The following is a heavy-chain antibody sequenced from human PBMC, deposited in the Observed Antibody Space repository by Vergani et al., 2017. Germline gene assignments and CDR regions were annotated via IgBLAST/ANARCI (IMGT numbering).Heavy chain of an antibody. Sequence: VQLVESGGGVVQPGRSLRLSCAASGFNFSSYWMSWVRQAPGKGLEWVANIKQDGSEKYYVDSVKGRFTISRDNAKNSLYLQMNSLRAEDTAVYYCAREQQLVLNYWGQGTLVTVSS. CDR3: AREQQLVLNY. CDR2: IKQDGSEK. D-gene: IGHD6-13*01. J-gene: IGHJ4*02. CDR1: GFNFSSYW. V-gene: IGHV3-7*04.